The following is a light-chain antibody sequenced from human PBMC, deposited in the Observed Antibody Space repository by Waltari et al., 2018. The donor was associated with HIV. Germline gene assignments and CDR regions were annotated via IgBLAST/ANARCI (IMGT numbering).Light chain of an antibody. V-gene: IGKV1-6*01. CDR2: SAS. CDR1: QGIRND. CDR3: LQDYNYPLT. Sequence: AIQMTQSPSSLSASEGDRVTITCRASQGIRNDLGWYQQKQGKAPKPLIYSASSLQSGVPSRFSGSGSGTDFTLTISSLQPEDFATYYCLQDYNYPLTFGGGTKVEIK. J-gene: IGKJ4*01.